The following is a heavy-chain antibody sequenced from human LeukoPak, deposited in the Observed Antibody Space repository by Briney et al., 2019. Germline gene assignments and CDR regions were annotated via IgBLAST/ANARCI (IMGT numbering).Heavy chain of an antibody. Sequence: PGRSLRLSCAASGFTFDDYAMHWVRQAPGKGLEWVSGISWNSGSIGYADSVKGRFTISRDNAKNSLYLQMNSLRAEDTALYYCAKGFIFTGELPAINDAFDIWGQGTMVTVSS. J-gene: IGHJ3*02. D-gene: IGHD1-26*01. CDR2: ISWNSGSI. V-gene: IGHV3-9*01. CDR3: AKGFIFTGELPAINDAFDI. CDR1: GFTFDDYA.